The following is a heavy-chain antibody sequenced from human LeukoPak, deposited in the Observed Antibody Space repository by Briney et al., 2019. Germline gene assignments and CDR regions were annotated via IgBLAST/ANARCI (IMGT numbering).Heavy chain of an antibody. Sequence: GGSLRLSCAASGFTFSSYAMSWVRPAPGKGLEWVSAISSSGGSTYYADSVKGRFTISRDNSKNTLYLQMNSLRAEDTALYYCAISRSYGWSGYFDYWGQGTLVTVSS. D-gene: IGHD5-18*01. CDR2: ISSSGGST. V-gene: IGHV3-23*01. CDR3: AISRSYGWSGYFDY. J-gene: IGHJ4*02. CDR1: GFTFSSYA.